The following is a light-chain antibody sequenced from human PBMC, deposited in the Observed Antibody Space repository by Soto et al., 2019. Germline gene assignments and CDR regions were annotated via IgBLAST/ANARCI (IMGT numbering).Light chain of an antibody. Sequence: EIVLTQSPATLSLSPGERATLSFRATQSVRSSLAWYRQQPGQAPRLLIYGASNRATGIPDRFSGSGSGTDFTLTISRLEPEDFAVYYCQRYGSSGTFGQGTKVDIK. CDR2: GAS. CDR1: QSVRSS. V-gene: IGKV3-20*01. CDR3: QRYGSSGT. J-gene: IGKJ1*01.